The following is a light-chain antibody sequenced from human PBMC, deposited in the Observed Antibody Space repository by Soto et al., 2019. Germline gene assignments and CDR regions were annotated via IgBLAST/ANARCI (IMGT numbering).Light chain of an antibody. Sequence: IQLTQSPSSLSASVGDRVTITCRASQGISSYLAWYQQKPGKAPKLLIYVASTLQSGVPSRFSGSGSGTDSTLTISSLQPEDFATYYCQQLNSSITFGQGTRLEIK. CDR2: VAS. CDR3: QQLNSSIT. V-gene: IGKV1-9*01. CDR1: QGISSY. J-gene: IGKJ5*01.